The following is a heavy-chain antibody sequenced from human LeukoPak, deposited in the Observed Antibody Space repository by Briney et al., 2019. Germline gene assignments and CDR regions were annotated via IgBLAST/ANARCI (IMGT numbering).Heavy chain of an antibody. CDR3: AAADSSAALVN. CDR1: GYTFTRYY. D-gene: IGHD3-22*01. V-gene: IGHV1-2*02. Sequence: ASVKVSCKASGYTFTRYYMHWVRQAPGQGLEWMGWINPNSGGTNYAQRFQGRVTMTRDTSISTAYMELSRLRSDDTAVYYCAAADSSAALVNWGQGNLVTVSS. CDR2: INPNSGGT. J-gene: IGHJ4*02.